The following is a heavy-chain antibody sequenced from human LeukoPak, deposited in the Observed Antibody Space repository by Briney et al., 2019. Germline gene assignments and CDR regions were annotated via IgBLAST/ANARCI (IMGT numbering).Heavy chain of an antibody. D-gene: IGHD5-24*01. Sequence: PGGSLRLSCAASGFTFSSYWMHWVRQAPGKGLVWVSRINSDGSSTSYADSVKGRFTISRDNAKNTLYLQMNSLRAEDTAVYYCARGLVEMATIAPFDHWGQGTLVTVSS. V-gene: IGHV3-74*01. CDR3: ARGLVEMATIAPFDH. J-gene: IGHJ4*02. CDR1: GFTFSSYW. CDR2: INSDGSST.